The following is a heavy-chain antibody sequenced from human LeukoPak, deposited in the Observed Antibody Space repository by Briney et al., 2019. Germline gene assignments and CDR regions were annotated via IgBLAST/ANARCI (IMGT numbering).Heavy chain of an antibody. V-gene: IGHV4-38-2*02. J-gene: IGHJ4*02. CDR3: ARAEWLLTDY. CDR1: GYSISSGYY. D-gene: IGHD3-3*01. CDR2: IYHSGST. Sequence: SETLSLXCTVSGYSISSGYYWGLIRQPPGKGLEWIGSIYHSGSTYYNPSLKSRVTISVDTSKNQFSLKLSSVTAADTAVYYCARAEWLLTDYWGQGTLVTVSS.